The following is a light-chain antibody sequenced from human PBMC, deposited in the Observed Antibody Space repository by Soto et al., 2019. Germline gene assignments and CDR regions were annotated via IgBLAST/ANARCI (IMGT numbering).Light chain of an antibody. J-gene: IGKJ4*01. CDR2: DSY. Sequence: EVVLTQSPDTLSLSPGERATLSCRTSPGFDISLAWYQQKPGQAPRLLIYDSYNRVTGIPTRFSGSGSGTDFTLTISSLEPEDSAVYYCQQRKYWPPLTFGGGTKVEIK. CDR3: QQRKYWPPLT. V-gene: IGKV3-11*01. CDR1: PGFDIS.